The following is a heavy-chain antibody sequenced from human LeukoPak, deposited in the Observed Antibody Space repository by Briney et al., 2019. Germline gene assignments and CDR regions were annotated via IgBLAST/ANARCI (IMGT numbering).Heavy chain of an antibody. J-gene: IGHJ5*02. V-gene: IGHV7-4-1*02. Sequence: ASVNVSCKASGYTFTSYAMNWVRQAPGQGLEWMGWINTNTGNPTYAQGFTGRFVFSLDTSVSTAYLQISSLKAEDTAVYYCARDGTNYDYLNWFDPWGQGTLVTVSS. CDR1: GYTFTSYA. CDR3: ARDGTNYDYLNWFDP. D-gene: IGHD3-3*01. CDR2: INTNTGNP.